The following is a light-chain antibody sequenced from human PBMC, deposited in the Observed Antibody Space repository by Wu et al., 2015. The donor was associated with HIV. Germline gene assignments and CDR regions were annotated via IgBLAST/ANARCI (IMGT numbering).Light chain of an antibody. J-gene: IGKJ4*01. CDR2: KAS. CDR1: QSISSW. CDR3: QQYNSPSAPT. Sequence: DIQMTQSPSTLSASVGDRVTITCRASQSISSWLAWYHQKPGKAPKLLIYKASSLESGVPSRFSGSGSGTEFTLTISSLQPDDFATYYCQQYNSPSAPTFGGGTKVEVK. V-gene: IGKV1-5*03.